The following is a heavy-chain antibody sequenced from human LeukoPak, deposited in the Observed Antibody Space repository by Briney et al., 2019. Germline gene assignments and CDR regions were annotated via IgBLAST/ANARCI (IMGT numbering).Heavy chain of an antibody. CDR2: VHYDGSNN. Sequence: GGSLRLSCAASGFTFSSYAMHWVRQAPGKGLEWVAFVHYDGSNNYYTDSVKGRFTISRDNSKNTLYLQMNTLRADDTAVYYCARDLTAMVTGYWGQGTLVTVSS. CDR1: GFTFSSYA. V-gene: IGHV3-30*02. CDR3: ARDLTAMVTGY. D-gene: IGHD5-18*01. J-gene: IGHJ4*02.